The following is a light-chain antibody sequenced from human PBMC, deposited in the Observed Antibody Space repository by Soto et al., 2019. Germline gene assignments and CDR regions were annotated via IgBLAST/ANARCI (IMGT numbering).Light chain of an antibody. CDR1: QDISNY. Sequence: DIQMTQSPSSLSASVGDRVTITCQASQDISNYLNWYQQKPGKAPKLLIYKASTLKSGVPSRFSGSGSGTEFTLTIDSLQPEDFATYYCQQYNNFPLTFGQGTRLEIK. V-gene: IGKV1-33*01. CDR3: QQYNNFPLT. CDR2: KAS. J-gene: IGKJ5*01.